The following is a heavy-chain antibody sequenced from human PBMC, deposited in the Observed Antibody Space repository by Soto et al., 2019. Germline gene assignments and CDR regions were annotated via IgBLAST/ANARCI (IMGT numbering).Heavy chain of an antibody. Sequence: ASVKVSCKGSGYTYTCNGIRWVRHAPEQGLEWMGWISANRGNTNYAQKFLGRVTLTTETSTSTAYMELKSLISDDTAVYDGARDRMHGLDNWGQGTLVTLSS. CDR1: GYTYTCNG. J-gene: IGHJ4*02. D-gene: IGHD2-8*01. V-gene: IGHV1-18*01. CDR3: ARDRMHGLDN. CDR2: ISANRGNT.